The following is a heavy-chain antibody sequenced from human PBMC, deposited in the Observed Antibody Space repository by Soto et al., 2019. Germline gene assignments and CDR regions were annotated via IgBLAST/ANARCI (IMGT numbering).Heavy chain of an antibody. Sequence: ASVKVSCKASGYTFTGYYMHWVRQAPGQGLEWMGWINAYNGNTNYAQKLQGRVTMTTDTSTSTAYMELRSLRSDDTAVYYCARDHLGGSYYFDYWGQGILVTVSS. CDR1: GYTFTGYY. D-gene: IGHD1-26*01. V-gene: IGHV1-18*04. CDR3: ARDHLGGSYYFDY. J-gene: IGHJ4*02. CDR2: INAYNGNT.